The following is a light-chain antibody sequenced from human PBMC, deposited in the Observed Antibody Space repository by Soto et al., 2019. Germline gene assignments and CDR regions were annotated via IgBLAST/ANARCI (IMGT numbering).Light chain of an antibody. J-gene: IGKJ1*01. CDR2: DAS. V-gene: IGKV1-5*01. Sequence: DIEMIPAPSTLSASVGDRITITCRASQSIRSWLAWYQQKPGKAPKVLIYDASTLESGVPPRFSGDGSRTEFTLTISGLQPDDFATYYCQQYETSSGTFGQGTKVDIK. CDR1: QSIRSW. CDR3: QQYETSSGT.